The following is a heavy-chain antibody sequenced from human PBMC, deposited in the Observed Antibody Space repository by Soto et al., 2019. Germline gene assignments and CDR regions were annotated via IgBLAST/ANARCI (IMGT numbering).Heavy chain of an antibody. D-gene: IGHD2-15*01. CDR1: GGSISSSSYY. CDR2: IYYSGST. V-gene: IGHV4-39*01. Sequence: SETLSLTCTVSGGSISSSSYYWGWIRQPPGKGLEWIGSIYYSGSTYYNPSLKSRVTISVDTSKNQFSLKLGSVTAADTAVYYCARGISVVVAATGYFGYWGQGTLVTVSS. J-gene: IGHJ4*02. CDR3: ARGISVVVAATGYFGY.